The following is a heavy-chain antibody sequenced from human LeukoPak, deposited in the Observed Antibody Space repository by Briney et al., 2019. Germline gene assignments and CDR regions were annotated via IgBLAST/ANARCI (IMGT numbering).Heavy chain of an antibody. V-gene: IGHV4-39*01. CDR1: GGSISSSSYY. D-gene: IGHD3-10*01. Sequence: KPSETLSLTCTVSGGSISSSSYYWGWIRQPXGKGLEWIGSIYYSGSTYYNPSLKSRVTISVNTSKNQFSLKLSSVTAADTAVYYCASPKPDYYGSGSYYSPFDYWGQGTLVTVSS. J-gene: IGHJ4*02. CDR3: ASPKPDYYGSGSYYSPFDY. CDR2: IYYSGST.